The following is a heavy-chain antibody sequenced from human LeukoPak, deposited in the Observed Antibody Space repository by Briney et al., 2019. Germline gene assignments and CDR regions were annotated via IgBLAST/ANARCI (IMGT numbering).Heavy chain of an antibody. CDR2: ISGSGGST. CDR3: AKAIDQNWFDP. Sequence: AGGSLRLSCSASGFTYTDYSMSWVRQAPGKGLEWVSAISGSGGSTYYADSVKGRFTISRDNSKNTLYLQMNSLRAEDTAVYYCAKAIDQNWFDPWGQGTLVTVSS. CDR1: GFTYTDYS. J-gene: IGHJ5*02. D-gene: IGHD2-2*01. V-gene: IGHV3-23*01.